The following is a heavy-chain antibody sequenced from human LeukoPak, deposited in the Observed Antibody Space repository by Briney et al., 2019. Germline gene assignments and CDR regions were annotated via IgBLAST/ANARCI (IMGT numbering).Heavy chain of an antibody. CDR1: GFTFSDHY. V-gene: IGHV3-72*01. CDR2: TRNKANSYTT. D-gene: IGHD3-22*01. CDR3: ARDGYYYDSSGYYYVLDFDY. J-gene: IGHJ4*02. Sequence: PGGSLRLSCAASGFTFSDHYMDWVRQAPGKGLEWVGRTRNKANSYTTEYAASVKGRFTISRDDSKNSLYLQMNSLKTEDTAVYYCARDGYYYDSSGYYYVLDFDYWGQGTLVTVSS.